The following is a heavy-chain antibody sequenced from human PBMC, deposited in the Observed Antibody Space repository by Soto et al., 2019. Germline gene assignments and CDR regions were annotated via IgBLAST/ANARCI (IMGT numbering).Heavy chain of an antibody. CDR2: IGAYNGNT. Sequence: ASVKVSCKASGYTFTSYGISWVRQAPGQGLEWMGWIGAYNGNTNYAQKLQGRVTMTTDTSTSTAYMELRSLRSDDTAVYYCARETDNDNWFDPWGQGTLVTVSS. CDR1: GYTFTSYG. D-gene: IGHD1-1*01. CDR3: ARETDNDNWFDP. J-gene: IGHJ5*02. V-gene: IGHV1-18*01.